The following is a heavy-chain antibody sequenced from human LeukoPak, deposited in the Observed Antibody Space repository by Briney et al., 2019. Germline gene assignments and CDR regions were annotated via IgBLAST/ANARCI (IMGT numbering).Heavy chain of an antibody. CDR3: ARDRQYCSGGTCYSRFYYYGMDV. CDR2: ISAYNGNT. Sequence: ASVKVSCKASGYTFTNYGISWVRQAPGQGLEWMGWISAYNGNTNYAQNLQGRVTMTTATSTSTAYMELGSLRSDDTAVYYCARDRQYCSGGTCYSRFYYYGMDVWGQGTTVTVSS. J-gene: IGHJ6*02. V-gene: IGHV1-18*01. D-gene: IGHD2-15*01. CDR1: GYTFTNYG.